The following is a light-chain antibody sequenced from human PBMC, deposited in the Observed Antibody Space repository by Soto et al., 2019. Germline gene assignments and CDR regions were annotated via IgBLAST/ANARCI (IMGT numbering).Light chain of an antibody. CDR1: SGYSNYK. CDR2: VGTGGIVG. Sequence: QLVLTQPPSASASLGASVTLTCTLSSGYSNYKVDWLQQRPGRGPRFVMRVGTGGIVGSRGDGIPDRFSVSGSGLNRYLTIKNIQEEDESDYHCETDHVSGSNFVWVFGGGTKVTVL. J-gene: IGLJ3*02. CDR3: ETDHVSGSNFVWV. V-gene: IGLV9-49*01.